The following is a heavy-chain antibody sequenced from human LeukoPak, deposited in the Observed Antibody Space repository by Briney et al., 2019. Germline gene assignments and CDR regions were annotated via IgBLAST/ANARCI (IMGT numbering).Heavy chain of an antibody. D-gene: IGHD6-19*01. Sequence: GGSLRLSCAASGFTFSSYWMSWVRQAPGKGLEWVSAIGHSGSNTYYADSVKGRFTISRDNAKNTLYLQMNSLRAEDTAVYYCASAVGYSSGWLNYYYYYMDVWGKGTTVTVSS. CDR3: ASAVGYSSGWLNYYYYYMDV. J-gene: IGHJ6*03. V-gene: IGHV3-23*01. CDR1: GFTFSSYW. CDR2: IGHSGSNT.